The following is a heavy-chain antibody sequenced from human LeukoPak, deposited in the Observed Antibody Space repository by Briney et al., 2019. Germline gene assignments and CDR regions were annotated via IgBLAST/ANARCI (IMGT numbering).Heavy chain of an antibody. V-gene: IGHV3-21*01. CDR2: ISSSSSYI. Sequence: GGSLRLSCAASGFTFSSYSMNWVRQAPGKGLEWVSSISSSSSYIYYADSVKGRFTISRDNATNSLYLQMNSLRAEDTAVYYCARTVGDYTPGGFDYWGQGTLVTVSS. CDR1: GFTFSSYS. J-gene: IGHJ4*02. CDR3: ARTVGDYTPGGFDY. D-gene: IGHD2-21*02.